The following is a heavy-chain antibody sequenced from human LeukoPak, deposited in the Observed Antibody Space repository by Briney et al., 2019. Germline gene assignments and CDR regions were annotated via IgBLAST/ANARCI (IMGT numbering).Heavy chain of an antibody. CDR3: ARDPGRSGGSCYSDY. D-gene: IGHD2-15*01. J-gene: IGHJ4*02. V-gene: IGHV3-21*01. CDR1: GVTFGSFS. Sequence: GGSLRLSCAASGVTFGSFSMTWVRQAPGQGLEWVSTISSSGTYIYYADSVKGRFTISRDNAKNSLYLQMNRLRAEDTAVYYCARDPGRSGGSCYSDYWGQGTLVTVSS. CDR2: ISSSGTYI.